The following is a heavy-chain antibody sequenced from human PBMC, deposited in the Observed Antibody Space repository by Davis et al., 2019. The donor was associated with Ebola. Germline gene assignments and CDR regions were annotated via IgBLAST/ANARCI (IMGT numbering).Heavy chain of an antibody. CDR1: GYTFTSYG. J-gene: IGHJ4*02. V-gene: IGHV1-18*01. Sequence: ASVKVSCKASGYTFTSYGISWVRQAPGQGLEWMGWISAYNGNTNYAQKLQGRVTMTTDTSTSTAYMELRSLRSDDTAVYYCARGQLGSSWYFFADYWGQGTLVTVSS. CDR2: ISAYNGNT. CDR3: ARGQLGSSWYFFADY. D-gene: IGHD6-13*01.